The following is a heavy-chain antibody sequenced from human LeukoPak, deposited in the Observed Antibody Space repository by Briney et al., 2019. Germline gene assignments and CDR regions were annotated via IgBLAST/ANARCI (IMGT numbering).Heavy chain of an antibody. CDR2: IYSGGST. CDR3: AGTTTTCCNA. Sequence: GGSLRLSCAASGFTVSSNYMSWVRQAPGKGLEWVSVIYSGGSTYYADSVKGRFTISRDNAKNTLFLQMNSLRVDDTAVYYCAGTTTTCCNAWGQGTLVTVSS. CDR1: GFTVSSNY. V-gene: IGHV3-53*01. J-gene: IGHJ5*02. D-gene: IGHD4-11*01.